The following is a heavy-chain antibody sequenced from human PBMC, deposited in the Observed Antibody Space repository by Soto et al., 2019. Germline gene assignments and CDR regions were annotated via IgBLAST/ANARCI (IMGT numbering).Heavy chain of an antibody. J-gene: IGHJ6*02. CDR3: ARLASGYNYAYNYNYGMDV. V-gene: IGHV4-39*01. CDR2: IYYSGST. Sequence: SETLSLTCTVSGGSISSSSYYWGWIRQPPGKGLEWIGSIYYSGSTYYNPSLKSRVTISVDTSKNQFSLKLSSVTAADTAVYYCARLASGYNYAYNYNYGMDVWGQGTTVT. D-gene: IGHD5-18*01. CDR1: GGSISSSSYY.